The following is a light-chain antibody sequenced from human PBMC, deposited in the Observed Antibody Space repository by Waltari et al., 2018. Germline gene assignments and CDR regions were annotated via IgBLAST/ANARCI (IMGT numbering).Light chain of an antibody. CDR3: QAWDSNTEVV. CDR2: HNS. V-gene: IGLV3-1*01. CDR1: RFGYKN. Sequence: SYELTQPPSVTVSPGQPASLTCSGDRFGYKNVCWFQQKPGQSPVLVIHHNSKRPSGIPERFSGSNSGSTATLTISGTQAMDEANYYCQAWDSNTEVVFGGGTKLTVL. J-gene: IGLJ2*01.